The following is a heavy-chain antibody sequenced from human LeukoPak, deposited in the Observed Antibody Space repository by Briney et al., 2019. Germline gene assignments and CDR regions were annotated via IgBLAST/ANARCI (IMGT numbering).Heavy chain of an antibody. CDR1: GGSISTYY. J-gene: IGHJ3*02. Sequence: SETLSLTCTVSGGSISTYYWSWIRQPPGKGLEWIGYVYYSGSTNYNPSLKSRVTISVDTSKNQFSLKLNSVTAADTAVYYCASDYGGNSGEAFDIWGQGTMVTVSS. V-gene: IGHV4-59*08. CDR2: VYYSGST. CDR3: ASDYGGNSGEAFDI. D-gene: IGHD4-23*01.